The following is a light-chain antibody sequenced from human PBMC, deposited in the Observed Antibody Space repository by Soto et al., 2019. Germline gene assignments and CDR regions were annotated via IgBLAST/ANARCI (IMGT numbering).Light chain of an antibody. V-gene: IGKV3-11*01. CDR2: DAS. J-gene: IGKJ4*01. CDR1: QSVSSY. CDR3: QHRSNWPLT. Sequence: EIVFTQSPTTLSLSPGERATLSCWASQSVSSYLGWYQQKPGQAPRLLIYDASNRATGIPARFSGSGSGTDFTLTISSLEPEDFAVYYCQHRSNWPLTFGGGTKVDIK.